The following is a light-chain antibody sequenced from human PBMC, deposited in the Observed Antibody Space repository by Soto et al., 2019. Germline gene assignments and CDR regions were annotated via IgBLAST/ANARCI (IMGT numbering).Light chain of an antibody. V-gene: IGKV3-20*01. Sequence: EIVLTQSPGTLSLSPGERATLSCRASQSVSSYLAWYQQKPGQAPRLLIYGVSSRATGIPDRFSGSGSGTDFTLTISRLEPEDFAVYYCQQYHTWPITFGGGTKVDIK. CDR2: GVS. CDR3: QQYHTWPIT. J-gene: IGKJ4*01. CDR1: QSVSSY.